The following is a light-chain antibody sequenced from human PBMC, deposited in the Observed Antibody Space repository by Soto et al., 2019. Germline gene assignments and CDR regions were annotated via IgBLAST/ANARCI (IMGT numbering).Light chain of an antibody. CDR2: EGS. CDR1: SSDVGSYNL. CDR3: CSYAGSSTFLYV. Sequence: QSVLTQPASVSGSPGQSITISCTGTSSDVGSYNLVSWYQQHPGKAPKLMIYEGSKRPSGVSNRFSGSKSGNTVSLTISGLQAEDEADYYCCSYAGSSTFLYVFGTGTKVTVL. V-gene: IGLV2-23*03. J-gene: IGLJ1*01.